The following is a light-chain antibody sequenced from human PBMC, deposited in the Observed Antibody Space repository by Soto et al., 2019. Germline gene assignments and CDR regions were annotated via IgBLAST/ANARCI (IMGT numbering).Light chain of an antibody. CDR3: SSFASSSTLV. J-gene: IGLJ1*01. V-gene: IGLV2-14*01. Sequence: QSALTQPASVSGSPGQSITISCTGTSSDVGAYNYVSWYQQHPGKAPKLMIYEVSNRPSGVSNRFSGSKSGNTASLSISGLQAEDEDDYYCSSFASSSTLVFGTGTKVTV. CDR1: SSDVGAYNY. CDR2: EVS.